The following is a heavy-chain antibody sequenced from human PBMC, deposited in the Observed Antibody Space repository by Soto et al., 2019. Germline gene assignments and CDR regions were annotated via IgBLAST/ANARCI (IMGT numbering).Heavy chain of an antibody. CDR3: ARSDGYDFWSGYYIS. CDR2: ISWNIGRA. D-gene: IGHD3-3*01. V-gene: IGHV3-9*01. CDR1: GFTFDDYT. J-gene: IGHJ4*02. Sequence: EVQLVESGGGLVKPGRSLRLSCAATGFTFDDYTMHWVRQAPGKGLEWVSGISWNIGRAGYADSVKGRFTISRDNAKNSLYLQMNSLRAEDTGLYYCARSDGYDFWSGYYISRGQGTLVTVSS.